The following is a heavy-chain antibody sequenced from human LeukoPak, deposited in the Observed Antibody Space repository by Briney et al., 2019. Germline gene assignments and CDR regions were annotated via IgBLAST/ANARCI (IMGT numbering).Heavy chain of an antibody. D-gene: IGHD3-22*01. CDR2: ISSSGSTI. V-gene: IGHV3-48*03. CDR3: ARDRPSDYYDSSGIDAFDI. Sequence: GGSLRLSCAASGFTFSSYEMNWVRQAPGEGLEWVSYISSSGSTIYYADSVKGRFTISRDNAKNSLYLQMNSLRAEDTALYYCARDRPSDYYDSSGIDAFDIWGQGTMVTVSS. J-gene: IGHJ3*02. CDR1: GFTFSSYE.